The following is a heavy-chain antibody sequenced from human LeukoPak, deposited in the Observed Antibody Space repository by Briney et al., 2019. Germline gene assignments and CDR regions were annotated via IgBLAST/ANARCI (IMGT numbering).Heavy chain of an antibody. D-gene: IGHD3-10*01. CDR1: GFPFSSYW. J-gene: IGHJ6*02. V-gene: IGHV3-74*03. Sequence: GGSLRLSCAASGFPFSSYWMHWVRQVPGKGLVWVSRINTDGSSTTYADSVKGRFTISRDNAKNTLYLQMNSLRVEDTAVYCCARASWFGELPGVWGQGTTVTVSS. CDR3: ARASWFGELPGV. CDR2: INTDGSST.